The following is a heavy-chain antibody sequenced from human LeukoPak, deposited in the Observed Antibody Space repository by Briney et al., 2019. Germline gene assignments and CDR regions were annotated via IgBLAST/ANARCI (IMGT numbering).Heavy chain of an antibody. V-gene: IGHV1-69*05. CDR3: ARAKNRLGYSSSHFDY. CDR1: GGTFSSYA. CDR2: IIPIFGTA. J-gene: IGHJ4*02. D-gene: IGHD6-6*01. Sequence: SVKVSCKASGGTFSSYAISWVRQAPGQGLEWMGGIIPIFGTANYAQKFQGRVTITTDESTNTAYMDLSSLRSEDTAVYYCARAKNRLGYSSSHFDYWGQGTLVTVSS.